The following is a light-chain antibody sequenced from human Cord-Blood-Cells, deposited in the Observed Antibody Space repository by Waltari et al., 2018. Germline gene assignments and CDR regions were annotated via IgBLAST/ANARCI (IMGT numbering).Light chain of an antibody. CDR3: QQYGSSRT. J-gene: IGKJ1*01. V-gene: IGKV3-20*01. Sequence: EIVLTQSPGTLSLSPGERATLSCRASQSVSSSYLAWYQQKPGQAPRLLIDGASSRATCIPGRFHGSGSGTDFTLTISRLEPEDFAVYYCQQYGSSRTFGQGTKVEIK. CDR1: QSVSSSY. CDR2: GAS.